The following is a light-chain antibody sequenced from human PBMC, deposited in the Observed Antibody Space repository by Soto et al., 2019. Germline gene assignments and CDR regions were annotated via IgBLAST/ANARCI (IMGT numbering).Light chain of an antibody. V-gene: IGKV3D-15*01. CDR1: QSVNIH. CDR3: QQHSNWPLT. J-gene: IGKJ4*01. CDR2: GAS. Sequence: IVMTQSPATLSVSPGERATLSCRASQSVNIHLAWYQQKPGQAPRLLIYGASARATGIPAKFSGSGSGTEFTLTISSLEPEDFAVYYCQQHSNWPLTFGGGTKVDIK.